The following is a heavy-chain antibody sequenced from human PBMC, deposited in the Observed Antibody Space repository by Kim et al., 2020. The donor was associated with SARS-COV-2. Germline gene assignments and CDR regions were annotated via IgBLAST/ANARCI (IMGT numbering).Heavy chain of an antibody. CDR2: INPNSGGT. V-gene: IGHV1-2*02. CDR3: ARELRYFDWLIFDP. D-gene: IGHD3-9*01. J-gene: IGHJ5*02. Sequence: ASVKVSCKASGYTFTGYYMHWVRQAPGQGLEWMGWINPNSGGTNYAQKFQGRVTMTRDTSISTAYMELSRLRSDDTAVYYCARELRYFDWLIFDPWGQGTLVTVSS. CDR1: GYTFTGYY.